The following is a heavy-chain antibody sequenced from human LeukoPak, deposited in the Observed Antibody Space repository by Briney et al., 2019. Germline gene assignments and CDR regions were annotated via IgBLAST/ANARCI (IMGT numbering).Heavy chain of an antibody. Sequence: GGSLRLSCAASGFTFSTYAMSWVRLAPGKGLEWVSGISGSGGSTYYADSVKGRFTSSRDNSNNTLYVQMNSLRVEDTAVYYCARDPAGIAVAGNYWGQGTLVTVSS. V-gene: IGHV3-23*01. D-gene: IGHD6-19*01. J-gene: IGHJ4*02. CDR1: GFTFSTYA. CDR3: ARDPAGIAVAGNY. CDR2: ISGSGGST.